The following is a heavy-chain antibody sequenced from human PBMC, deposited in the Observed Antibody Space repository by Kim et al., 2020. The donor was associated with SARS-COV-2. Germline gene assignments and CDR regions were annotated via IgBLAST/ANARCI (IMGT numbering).Heavy chain of an antibody. CDR3: AKDNAVAGNYYYGMDV. V-gene: IGHV3-23*01. J-gene: IGHJ6*02. D-gene: IGHD6-19*01. CDR2: ISGSGGST. Sequence: GGSLRLSCAASGFTFSSYAMSWVRQAPGKGLEWVSAISGSGGSTYYADSVKGRFTISRDNSKNTLYLQMNSLRAEDTAVYYCAKDNAVAGNYYYGMDVWGQGTTVTVSS. CDR1: GFTFSSYA.